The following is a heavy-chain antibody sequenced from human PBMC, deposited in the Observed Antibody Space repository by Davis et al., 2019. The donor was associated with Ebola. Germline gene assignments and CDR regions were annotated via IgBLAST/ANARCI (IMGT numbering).Heavy chain of an antibody. V-gene: IGHV4-59*01. CDR3: ARRVYGAYFDY. CDR2: IEHHGRT. J-gene: IGHJ4*02. Sequence: LRLSFPVSGCSFTTYYWSWIRQPPGKGLEWIGYIEHHGRTEYIPSLNNRVTISLATSKNQFLLKMSSVTAADTAVYYCARRVYGAYFDYRGQGTLVTVSS. D-gene: IGHD4-17*01. CDR1: GCSFTTYY.